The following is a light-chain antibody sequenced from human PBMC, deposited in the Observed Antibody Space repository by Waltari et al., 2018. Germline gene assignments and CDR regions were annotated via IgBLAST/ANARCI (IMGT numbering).Light chain of an antibody. CDR3: ASYTSTNTVL. J-gene: IGLJ2*01. CDR2: DVH. Sequence: QSALTQPASVSGSPGQSITISCAGPNSDIGYYNFVSWYQQHPGKAPTLMIFDVHRCLSGISHRSSGAKAGNTASLTISGLQAEDGADYFCASYTSTNTVLFGGGTKVTVL. CDR1: NSDIGYYNF. V-gene: IGLV2-14*03.